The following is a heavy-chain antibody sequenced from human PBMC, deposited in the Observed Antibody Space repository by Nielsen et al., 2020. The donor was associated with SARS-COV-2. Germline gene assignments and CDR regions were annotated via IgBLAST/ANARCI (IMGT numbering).Heavy chain of an antibody. Sequence: GESLKISCAASGFTFDDYGMSWVRQAPGKGLEWVSGINWNGGSTGYADSVKGRFTISRDNAKNSLYLQMNSLRAEDTALYHCARLESSSWYWSYWGQGTLVTVSS. V-gene: IGHV3-20*01. CDR1: GFTFDDYG. CDR2: INWNGGST. D-gene: IGHD6-13*01. CDR3: ARLESSSWYWSY. J-gene: IGHJ4*02.